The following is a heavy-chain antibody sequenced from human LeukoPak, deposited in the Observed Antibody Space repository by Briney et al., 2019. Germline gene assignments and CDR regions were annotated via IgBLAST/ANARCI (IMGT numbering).Heavy chain of an antibody. J-gene: IGHJ4*02. V-gene: IGHV3-74*01. D-gene: IGHD5-24*01. CDR3: TREKRWLLQHGHSFDY. Sequence: PGGSLRPSCAASGFTFSSYWMHWVRQAPGKGLVWVSRINSDGSSTSYADSVKGRFTISRDNAKNTLYLQMNSLRAEDTAVYYCTREKRWLLQHGHSFDYWGQGTLVTVSS. CDR2: INSDGSST. CDR1: GFTFSSYW.